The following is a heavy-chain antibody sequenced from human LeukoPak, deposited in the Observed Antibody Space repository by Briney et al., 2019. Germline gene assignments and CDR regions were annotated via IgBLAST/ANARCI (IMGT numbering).Heavy chain of an antibody. CDR3: AGSVPAAIDY. J-gene: IGHJ4*02. CDR2: ISSSSSYI. CDR1: GFTFSSYS. D-gene: IGHD2-2*01. Sequence: PGGSLRLSCAASGFTFSSYSMNWVRQAPGKGLEWVSSISSSSSYIYYADSVKGRLTISRENAKNSLYLQMNSLRAEDTAVYYWAGSVPAAIDYWGQGTLVTVSS. V-gene: IGHV3-21*01.